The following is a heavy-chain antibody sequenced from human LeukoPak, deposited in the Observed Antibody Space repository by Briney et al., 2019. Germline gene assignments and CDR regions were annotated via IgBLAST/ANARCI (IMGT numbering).Heavy chain of an antibody. V-gene: IGHV3-23*01. D-gene: IGHD3-3*01. CDR1: GFTFSSYG. CDR2: ISGSGGST. J-gene: IGHJ4*02. CDR3: ARNYDFWSGYYGYYFDY. Sequence: GGSLRLSCAASGFTFSSYGMSWVRQAPGKGLEWVSAISGSGGSTYYADSVKGRFTISRDNSKNTLYLQMNSLRAEDTAVYYCARNYDFWSGYYGYYFDYWGQGTLVTVSS.